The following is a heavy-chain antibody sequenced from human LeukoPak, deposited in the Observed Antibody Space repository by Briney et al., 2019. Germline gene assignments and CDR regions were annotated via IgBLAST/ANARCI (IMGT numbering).Heavy chain of an antibody. CDR3: ARALRYYYDSSGYYP. CDR1: GGSISSYY. V-gene: IGHV4-59*12. CDR2: IYYSGST. J-gene: IGHJ5*02. D-gene: IGHD3-22*01. Sequence: PSETLSLTCTVSGGSISSYYWSWIRQPPGKGLEWIGYIYYSGSTNYNPSLKSRVTISVDTSKNQFSLKLSSVTAADTAVYYCARALRYYYDSSGYYPWGQGTLVTVSS.